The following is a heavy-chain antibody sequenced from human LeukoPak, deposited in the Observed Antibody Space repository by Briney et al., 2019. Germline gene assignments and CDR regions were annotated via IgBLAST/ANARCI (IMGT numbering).Heavy chain of an antibody. J-gene: IGHJ4*02. D-gene: IGHD6-13*01. Sequence: GGSLRLSCAASGFTFSSYAMNWVRQAPGKGLEWVSSISRGSDHIFYADSMKGRFTISRDNAKNSLHLQMNSLRVEDTAVYYCARHPNSNWDYWGQGTLVTVSS. V-gene: IGHV3-21*04. CDR3: ARHPNSNWDY. CDR1: GFTFSSYA. CDR2: ISRGSDHI.